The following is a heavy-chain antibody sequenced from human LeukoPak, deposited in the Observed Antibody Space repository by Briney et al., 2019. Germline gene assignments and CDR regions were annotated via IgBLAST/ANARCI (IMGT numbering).Heavy chain of an antibody. J-gene: IGHJ4*02. CDR3: ATFTGWLRNDYYFDY. V-gene: IGHV1-24*01. Sequence: GASVKVSCKVSGYTLTELSMHWVRQAPGKGLEWMGGFYPEDGETIYAQKFQGRVTMTEDTSTDTAYMELSSLRSEDTAVYYCATFTGWLRNDYYFDYWGQGTLVTVSS. CDR2: FYPEDGET. D-gene: IGHD5-12*01. CDR1: GYTLTELS.